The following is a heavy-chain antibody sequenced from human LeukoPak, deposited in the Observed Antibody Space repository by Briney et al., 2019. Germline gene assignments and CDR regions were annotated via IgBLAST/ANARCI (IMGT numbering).Heavy chain of an antibody. CDR1: GFTFSSYA. J-gene: IGHJ3*02. CDR2: ISYDGSNK. D-gene: IGHD4-17*01. Sequence: GGSLRLSCAASGFTFSSYAMHWVRQAPGKWLEWVAVISYDGSNKYYADSVKGRFTISRDNSKNTLYLQMNSLRAEDTAVYYCAGELTTTDAFDIWGQGTMVTVSS. CDR3: AGELTTTDAFDI. V-gene: IGHV3-30-3*01.